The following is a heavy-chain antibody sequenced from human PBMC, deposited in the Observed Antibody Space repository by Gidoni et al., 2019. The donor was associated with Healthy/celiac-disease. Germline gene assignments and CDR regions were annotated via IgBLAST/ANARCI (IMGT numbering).Heavy chain of an antibody. CDR3: ARAIVGATPGDY. Sequence: EVQLVESGGGLVQPGGSLRLSCAASGFTVSSNYMSWVRQAPGKGLEWVSVIYSGGSTYYADSVKGRFTISRDNSKNTLYLQMNSLRAEDTAVYYCARAIVGATPGDYWGQGTLVTVSS. J-gene: IGHJ4*02. D-gene: IGHD1-26*01. V-gene: IGHV3-66*02. CDR1: GFTVSSNY. CDR2: IYSGGST.